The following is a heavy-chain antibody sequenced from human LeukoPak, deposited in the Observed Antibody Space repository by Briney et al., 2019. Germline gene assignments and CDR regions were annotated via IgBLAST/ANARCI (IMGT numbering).Heavy chain of an antibody. J-gene: IGHJ4*02. V-gene: IGHV3-15*01. Sequence: GGSLRLSCAGSGFTFSNGWMNWVRQAPGKGLEWVGRIKSIVDGGTIDYAAPVKGRFTISRDDSKNTVYLQMNGLKTEDIAVYYCTTGGYYFDYWGQGTLVTVSS. CDR2: IKSIVDGGTI. CDR3: TTGGYYFDY. CDR1: GFTFSNGW.